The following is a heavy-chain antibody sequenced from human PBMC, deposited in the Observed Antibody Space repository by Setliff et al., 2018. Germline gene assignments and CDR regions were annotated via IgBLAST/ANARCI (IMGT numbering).Heavy chain of an antibody. V-gene: IGHV3-11*03. CDR3: TMYVYGYPY. D-gene: IGHD5-18*01. CDR2: ISSSSSYT. CDR1: GFTFSDYY. Sequence: GGSLRLSCAASGFTFSDYYMSWIRQAPGKGLEWVSYISSSSSYTNYADSVKGRFTISRDDSKNSLYLLMDSLKTEDTAVYYCTMYVYGYPYWGQGTLVTVSS. J-gene: IGHJ4*02.